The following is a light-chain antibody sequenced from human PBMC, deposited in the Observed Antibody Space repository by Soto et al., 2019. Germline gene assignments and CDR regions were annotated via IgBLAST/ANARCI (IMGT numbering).Light chain of an antibody. CDR1: QDISNY. CDR2: AAS. J-gene: IGKJ4*01. Sequence: DIQMTQSPSSLSASVGDRVTITCQASQDISNYLNWYQQKPGKAPKVLIYAASSLQSGIPSRFSGSGSGTDFTLTISSLQPEDFATYYCQQSYSTPLTFGGGTKVDIK. V-gene: IGKV1-39*01. CDR3: QQSYSTPLT.